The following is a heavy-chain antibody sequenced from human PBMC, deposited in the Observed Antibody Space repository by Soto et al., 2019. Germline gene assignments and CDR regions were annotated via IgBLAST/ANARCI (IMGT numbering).Heavy chain of an antibody. V-gene: IGHV5-51*01. CDR2: IYPGDSDT. J-gene: IGHJ5*02. CDR3: ARLYKTGTGGRRWFDP. D-gene: IGHD1-1*01. Sequence: GESLKISCKGSAYSFTSYWIGWVRQMPGKGLEWMGIIYPGDSDTRYSPSFQGQVTISADKSISTAYLQWSSLKASDTAMYYCARLYKTGTGGRRWFDPWGQGTLVTVSS. CDR1: AYSFTSYW.